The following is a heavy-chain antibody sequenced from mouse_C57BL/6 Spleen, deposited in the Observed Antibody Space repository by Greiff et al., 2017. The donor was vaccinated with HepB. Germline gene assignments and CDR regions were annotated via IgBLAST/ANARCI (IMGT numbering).Heavy chain of an antibody. J-gene: IGHJ3*01. CDR3: ARSLVDGYLWFAY. CDR1: GFTFSSYG. D-gene: IGHD2-3*01. CDR2: ISSGGSYT. V-gene: IGHV5-6*01. Sequence: EVQVVESGGDLVKPGGSLKLSCAASGFTFSSYGMSWVRQTPDKRLEWVATISSGGSYTYYPDSVKGRFTISRDNAKNTLYLQMSSLKSEDTAMYYCARSLVDGYLWFAYWGQGTLVTVSA.